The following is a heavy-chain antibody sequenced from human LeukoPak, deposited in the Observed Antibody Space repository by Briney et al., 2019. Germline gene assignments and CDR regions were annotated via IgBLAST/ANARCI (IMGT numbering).Heavy chain of an antibody. CDR1: GGTFRSNA. Sequence: VASVKVSCKASGGTFRSNAISWVRQAPGQGLEWMGGITPIFGTANYAQKFQGRVTITAVESMSTAYMELSSLRSEDTAVYYCARGWPAETTVVTPYNYWGQGTLVTVSS. CDR3: ARGWPAETTVVTPYNY. J-gene: IGHJ4*02. V-gene: IGHV1-69*13. CDR2: ITPIFGTA. D-gene: IGHD4-23*01.